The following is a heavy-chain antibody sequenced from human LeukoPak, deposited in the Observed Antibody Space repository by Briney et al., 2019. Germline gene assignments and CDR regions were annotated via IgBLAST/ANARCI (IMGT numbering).Heavy chain of an antibody. CDR3: ARDTGDGGSLYYFDY. J-gene: IGHJ4*02. Sequence: SETLSLTCTVSGGSISSGGYYWSWIRQHPGKGLEWIGYIYYSGSTYYNPSLKSRVTISVDTSKNQFSLKLSSVTAADTAVYYCARDTGDGGSLYYFDYWGQGTLVTVSS. CDR1: GGSISSGGYY. V-gene: IGHV4-31*03. D-gene: IGHD3-16*01. CDR2: IYYSGST.